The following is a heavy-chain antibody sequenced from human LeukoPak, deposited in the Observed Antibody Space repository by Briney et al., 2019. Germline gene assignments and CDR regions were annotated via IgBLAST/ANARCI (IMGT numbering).Heavy chain of an antibody. Sequence: GGSLRLSCAASGFTFSSYAMSRVRQAPGKGLEWVSAISGSGGSTYYADSVKGRFTISRDNSKNTLYLQMNSLRDEDTAVYYCARSHGDFYYFDYWGQGTLVTVSS. CDR1: GFTFSSYA. CDR3: ARSHGDFYYFDY. V-gene: IGHV3-23*01. CDR2: ISGSGGST. J-gene: IGHJ4*02. D-gene: IGHD4-17*01.